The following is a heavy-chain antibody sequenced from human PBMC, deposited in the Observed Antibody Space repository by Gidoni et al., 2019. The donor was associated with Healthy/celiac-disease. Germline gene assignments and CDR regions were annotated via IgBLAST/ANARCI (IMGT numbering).Heavy chain of an antibody. CDR2: INPNSGGT. CDR1: GYTFTGYY. Sequence: QVQLVQSGAEVKKPGASVTVSCKASGYTFTGYYMHWVRQAPGQGLEWMGWINPNSGGTNYAQKFQGWVTMTRETSISTAYMELSRLRSDDTAVYYCARERGGSGTNWFDPWGQGTLVTVSS. J-gene: IGHJ5*02. CDR3: ARERGGSGTNWFDP. D-gene: IGHD3-16*01. V-gene: IGHV1-2*04.